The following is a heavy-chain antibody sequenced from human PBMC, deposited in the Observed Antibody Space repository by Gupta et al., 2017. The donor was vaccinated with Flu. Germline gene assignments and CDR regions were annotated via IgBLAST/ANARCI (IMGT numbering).Heavy chain of an antibody. V-gene: IGHV4-38-2*01. D-gene: IGHD2-15*01. CDR3: ARSVARDCSGGFCQLREDIPGGFYFDY. Sequence: QVQLQESGPGLVKPSETLSLTCVVSGDSMRSGYYWGWIRQPPGKGLEWIGSIYHSGSAYYNPSLKTRVAISVDMSKRQFSLNLRSVTAADTAVYYCARSVARDCSGGFCQLREDIPGGFYFDYWGQGILVPVSS. CDR1: GDSMRSGYY. J-gene: IGHJ4*02. CDR2: IYHSGSA.